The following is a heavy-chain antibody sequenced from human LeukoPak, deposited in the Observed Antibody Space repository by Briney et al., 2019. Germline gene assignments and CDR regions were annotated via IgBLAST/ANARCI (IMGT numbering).Heavy chain of an antibody. V-gene: IGHV3-23*01. CDR1: GFTFSSYA. CDR3: AKDRSCSSTSCPNGGFDY. J-gene: IGHJ4*02. D-gene: IGHD2-2*01. CDR2: ISGSGGST. Sequence: PGGSLRLSCAASGFTFSSYAMSWVRQAPGKGLEGVSAISGSGGSTYYAGSVKGRLTISRDNSKTTLYPQMNSLRAEDTAVYYCAKDRSCSSTSCPNGGFDYWGQGTLVTVSS.